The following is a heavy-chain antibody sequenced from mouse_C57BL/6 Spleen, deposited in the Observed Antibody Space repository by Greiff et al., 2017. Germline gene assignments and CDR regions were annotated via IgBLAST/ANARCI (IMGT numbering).Heavy chain of an antibody. V-gene: IGHV1-22*01. D-gene: IGHD2-4*01. Sequence: EVQLQQSGPELVKPGASVKMSCKASGYTFTDYNMHWVKQSHGKSLEWIGYINPNNGGTSYNQKFKGKATLTVNKSSSTAYMELRSLTSEDSAVYYCARGIYYDYEDYFDYWGQGTTLTVSS. CDR1: GYTFTDYN. J-gene: IGHJ2*01. CDR2: INPNNGGT. CDR3: ARGIYYDYEDYFDY.